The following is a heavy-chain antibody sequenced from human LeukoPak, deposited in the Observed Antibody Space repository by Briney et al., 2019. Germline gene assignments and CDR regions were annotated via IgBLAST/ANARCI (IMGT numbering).Heavy chain of an antibody. CDR1: GFTVSNNY. J-gene: IGHJ4*02. CDR3: ARDHYSNYLDY. Sequence: PGGSLRLSCAASGFTVSNNYMSWVRQAPGKGLEWVSVIYSGGSTYYADSVKGRFTISRDNSKNTLYLQMNSLRAEDTAVYYCARDHYSNYLDYWGQGTLVTVSS. V-gene: IGHV3-53*01. CDR2: IYSGGST. D-gene: IGHD4-11*01.